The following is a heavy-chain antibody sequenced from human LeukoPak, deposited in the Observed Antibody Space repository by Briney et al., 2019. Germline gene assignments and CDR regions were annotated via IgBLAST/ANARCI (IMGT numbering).Heavy chain of an antibody. D-gene: IGHD2-2*01. CDR3: ARVRCSSTSCYGWFDP. Sequence: SETLSLTCAVYGGSFSGYYWSWIRQPPGKELEWIGEINHSGSTNYNPSLKSRVTISVDTSKNQFSLKLSSVTAADTAVYYCARVRCSSTSCYGWFDPWGQGTLVTVSS. CDR1: GGSFSGYY. V-gene: IGHV4-34*01. CDR2: INHSGST. J-gene: IGHJ5*02.